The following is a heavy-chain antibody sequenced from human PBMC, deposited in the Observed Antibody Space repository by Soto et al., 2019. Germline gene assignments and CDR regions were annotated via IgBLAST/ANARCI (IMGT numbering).Heavy chain of an antibody. J-gene: IGHJ6*02. CDR3: ARDRHYYGSGSYPPYYYGRDV. CDR1: GFTFSSYS. D-gene: IGHD3-10*01. Sequence: EVQLVESGGGLVKPGGSLRLSCAASGFTFSSYSMNWVRQAPGKGLEWVSSISSSSSYIYYADSVKGRFTISRDNAKNALYLQMNSLRAEDTAVYYCARDRHYYGSGSYPPYYYGRDVWGQGTTVTVSS. CDR2: ISSSSSYI. V-gene: IGHV3-21*01.